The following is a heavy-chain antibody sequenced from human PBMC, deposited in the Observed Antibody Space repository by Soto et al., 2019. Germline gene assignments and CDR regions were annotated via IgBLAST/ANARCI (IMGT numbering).Heavy chain of an antibody. CDR1: VLTVSGKKY. D-gene: IGHD3-10*01. V-gene: IGHV3-23*01. J-gene: IGHJ3*02. CDR2: ISGSGGST. CDR3: AHPRGFGVFDAYDI. Sequence: WWSLRLSCSASVLTVSGKKYLAFVRQAPGKGLEWVSAISGSGGSTFYADSVKGRFTISRDNSLNTLYLQMNSLRTEDTAVYYCAHPRGFGVFDAYDIWGQGTMVTVSS.